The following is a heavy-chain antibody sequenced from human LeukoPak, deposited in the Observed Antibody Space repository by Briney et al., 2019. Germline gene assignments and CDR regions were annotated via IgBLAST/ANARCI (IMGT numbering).Heavy chain of an antibody. CDR3: AKTHYDILTGYCNR. CDR1: GFTFSSYA. J-gene: IGHJ4*02. CDR2: ISGSGGST. V-gene: IGHV3-23*01. D-gene: IGHD3-9*01. Sequence: GGSLRLSCAASGFTFSSYAMSWVRQAPGKGLEWVSAISGSGGSTYYADSVKGRFTISRDNSKNTLYLQMSSLRAEDTAVYYCAKTHYDILTGYCNRWGQGTLVTVSS.